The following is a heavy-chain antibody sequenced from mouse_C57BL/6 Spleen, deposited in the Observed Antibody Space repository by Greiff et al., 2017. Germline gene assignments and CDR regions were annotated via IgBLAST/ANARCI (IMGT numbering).Heavy chain of an antibody. Sequence: VQLKESGAELVRPGASVKLSCTASGFNIKDDYMHWVKQRPEQGLEWIGWIDPENGDTEYASKFQGKATITADTSSNTAYLQLSSLTSEDTAVYYCTTYYGSSYAYAMDYWGQGTSVTVSS. CDR1: GFNIKDDY. V-gene: IGHV14-4*01. D-gene: IGHD1-1*01. CDR3: TTYYGSSYAYAMDY. CDR2: IDPENGDT. J-gene: IGHJ4*01.